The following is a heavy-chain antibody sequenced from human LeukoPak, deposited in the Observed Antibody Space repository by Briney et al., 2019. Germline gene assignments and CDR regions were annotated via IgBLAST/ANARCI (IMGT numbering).Heavy chain of an antibody. V-gene: IGHV5-51*03. J-gene: IGHJ5*02. CDR2: IYPGDSDI. CDR3: ARRGYGYNYWFDP. CDR1: GYSFTTYW. Sequence: GESLKISCKASGYSFTTYWIGWVRQMPGKGVEWMGIIYPGDSDIRYSPSFQGQVTISADKSINTAYLQWSSLKASDTAMYYCARRGYGYNYWFDPWGQGTLVTVSS. D-gene: IGHD1-1*01.